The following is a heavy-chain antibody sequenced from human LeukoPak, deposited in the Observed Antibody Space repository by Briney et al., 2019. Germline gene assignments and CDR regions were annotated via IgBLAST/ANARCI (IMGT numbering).Heavy chain of an antibody. CDR2: LYPGDADT. CDR3: ARLKDYYSSERFDY. V-gene: IGHV5-51*01. Sequence: GESLKISCKGSGYTFTSYWIGWVRQMPGKGLEWMGILYPGDADTRYSPSFQGQVTISADKSISTAYLQWSSLKASDTAMYYCARLKDYYSSERFDYWGQGTLVTVSS. D-gene: IGHD3-10*01. J-gene: IGHJ4*02. CDR1: GYTFTSYW.